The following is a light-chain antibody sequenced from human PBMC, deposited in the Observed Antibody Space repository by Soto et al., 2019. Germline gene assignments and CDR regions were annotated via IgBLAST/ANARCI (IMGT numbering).Light chain of an antibody. CDR2: VAS. Sequence: DIQLTQSPSFLSASVGDRVTITCRASQGIASYLAWYQQKPGKAPQLLINVASTLQSGVPSRFSGSGSGTEFTLTISSLQPEDFETYDCQQLNSYPQTFGQGTKVDIK. CDR3: QQLNSYPQT. V-gene: IGKV1-9*01. J-gene: IGKJ1*01. CDR1: QGIASY.